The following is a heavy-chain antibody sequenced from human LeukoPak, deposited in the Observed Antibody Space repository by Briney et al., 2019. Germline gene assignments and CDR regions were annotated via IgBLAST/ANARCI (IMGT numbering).Heavy chain of an antibody. J-gene: IGHJ4*02. Sequence: GGSLRLSCAASGFIFSTYWMSWVRQAPGKGLEWVANIKQDGSEKYYVDSVKGRFTISRDNSKNTLYLQMNSLRAEDTAVYYCARGPSGYHNTGGQGTLVTVSS. V-gene: IGHV3-7*01. CDR1: GFIFSTYW. D-gene: IGHD5-12*01. CDR3: ARGPSGYHNT. CDR2: IKQDGSEK.